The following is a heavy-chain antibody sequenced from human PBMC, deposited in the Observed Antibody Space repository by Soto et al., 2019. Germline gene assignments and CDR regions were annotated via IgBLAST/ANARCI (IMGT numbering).Heavy chain of an antibody. CDR2: IHYTGSA. CDR1: GGSLSAPTYY. D-gene: IGHD3-10*01. V-gene: IGHV4-39*01. CDR3: ARVRGEVDNWFDP. Sequence: QLQLQESGPGLVKPSETLSLTCAVSGGSLSAPTYYWGWVRQPPGKGLVWIGNIHYTGSAFYNPSLKSRVTISVDTSKNQFSLRLTAVTAADTAVYYCARVRGEVDNWFDPWGRGTVVIVSS. J-gene: IGHJ5*02.